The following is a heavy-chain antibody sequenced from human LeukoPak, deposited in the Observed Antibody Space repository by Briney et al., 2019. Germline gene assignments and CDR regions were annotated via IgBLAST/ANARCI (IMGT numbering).Heavy chain of an antibody. J-gene: IGHJ5*02. V-gene: IGHV1-24*01. CDR1: GYTLTELS. D-gene: IGHD6-13*01. Sequence: GASVKVSCKVSGYTLTELSMHWVRQAPGKGLEWMGGFDPEDGETIYAQKFQGRVTMTEDTSTDTAYMELSSLRSEDTAVYYCVRGGSSWYVNWFDPWGQGTLVTVSS. CDR2: FDPEDGET. CDR3: VRGGSSWYVNWFDP.